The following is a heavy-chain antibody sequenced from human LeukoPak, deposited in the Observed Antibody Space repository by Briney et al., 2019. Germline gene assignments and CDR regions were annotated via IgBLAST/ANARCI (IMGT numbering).Heavy chain of an antibody. CDR1: VYTFTSYG. J-gene: IGHJ5*02. D-gene: IGHD6-6*01. V-gene: IGHV1-18*01. CDR2: ISAYKGNT. CDR3: ARGQAARPNWFDP. Sequence: ASVKVSCKASVYTFTSYGITWVRQAPGQGLEWMGWISAYKGNTNYAQKLQGRVTITTDTSTSTAYMALRSLRSDDTAVYYCARGQAARPNWFDPWGQGTLVTVSS.